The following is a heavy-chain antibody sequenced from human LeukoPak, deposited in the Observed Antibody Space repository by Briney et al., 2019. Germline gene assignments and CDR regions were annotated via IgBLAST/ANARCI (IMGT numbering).Heavy chain of an antibody. CDR3: ARGYGYSSGYSLSYYFDY. CDR1: GFTFSSYS. CDR2: ISSSSSYI. Sequence: GGSLRLSCAASGFTFSSYSMNWVRQAPGKGLEWVSSISSSSSYIYYAGSVKGRFTISRDNAKNSLYLQMNSLRAEDTAVYYCARGYGYSSGYSLSYYFDYWGQGTLVTVSS. J-gene: IGHJ4*02. V-gene: IGHV3-21*01. D-gene: IGHD5-18*01.